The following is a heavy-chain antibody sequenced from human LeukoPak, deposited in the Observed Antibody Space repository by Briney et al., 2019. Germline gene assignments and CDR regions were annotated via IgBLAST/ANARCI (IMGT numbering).Heavy chain of an antibody. Sequence: PGGSLRLSCAASGFPFSSYAMNWVRQAPGKGLEWVSVIAGSDGFTQYADSVKGRFTISRDNSKSTLCLQMNSLRAEDTAVYYCAIDPNWGTHSWGQGVLVTVSS. CDR1: GFPFSSYA. V-gene: IGHV3-23*01. CDR3: AIDPNWGTHS. CDR2: IAGSDGFT. D-gene: IGHD7-27*01. J-gene: IGHJ4*02.